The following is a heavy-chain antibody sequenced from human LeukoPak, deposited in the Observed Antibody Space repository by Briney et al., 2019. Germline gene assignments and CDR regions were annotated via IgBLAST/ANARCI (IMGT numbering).Heavy chain of an antibody. CDR3: ARAPSEIGGYYPEYFRH. V-gene: IGHV3-74*01. D-gene: IGHD3-22*01. CDR1: GFTFISYW. Sequence: GGSLRLSCAASGFTFISYWMHSVRQAPGKGLLWVSRINSDGTNNYAAPVKGRFTIARDNDKNTVSMQMNRLRAEDTGVYYCARAPSEIGGYYPEYFRHWGQGTLVTVSS. J-gene: IGHJ1*01. CDR2: INSDGTN.